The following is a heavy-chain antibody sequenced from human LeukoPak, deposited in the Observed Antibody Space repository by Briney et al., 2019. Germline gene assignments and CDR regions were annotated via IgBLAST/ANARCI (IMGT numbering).Heavy chain of an antibody. CDR1: GHSFTSYW. CDR3: ARQRYDYYDSSGNFDY. V-gene: IGHV5-51*01. CDR2: IYPGDSDT. Sequence: GESLKISCKGSGHSFTSYWIGWVRQMPGKGLEWMGIIYPGDSDTRYSPSFQGQVTISADKSISTAYLQWSSLKASDTAMYYCARQRYDYYDSSGNFDYWGQGTLVTVSS. J-gene: IGHJ4*02. D-gene: IGHD3-22*01.